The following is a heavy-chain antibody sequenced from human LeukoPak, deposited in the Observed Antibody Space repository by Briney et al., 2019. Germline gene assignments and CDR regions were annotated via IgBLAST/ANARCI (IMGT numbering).Heavy chain of an antibody. J-gene: IGHJ3*02. D-gene: IGHD3-10*01. CDR2: ISAYNGNT. CDR1: GYTFTGYY. CDR3: ARVPPVLLWFGESLGHAFDI. V-gene: IGHV1-18*04. Sequence: ASVKVSCKASGYTFTGYYMHWVRQAPGQGLEWMGWISAYNGNTNYAQKLQGRVTMTTDTSTSTAYMELRSLRSDDTAVYYCARVPPVLLWFGESLGHAFDIWGQGTMVTVSS.